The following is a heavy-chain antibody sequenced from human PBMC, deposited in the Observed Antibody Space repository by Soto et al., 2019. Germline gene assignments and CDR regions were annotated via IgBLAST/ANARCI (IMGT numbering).Heavy chain of an antibody. D-gene: IGHD5-18*01. Sequence: QVQLQESGPGLVKPSQTLSLTCTVSGGSISSGGYYWSWIRQHPGKGLEWIGYIYYSGSTYYNPSLMSRATISVDTSMNQLHLQLSSVTAADTAVYYCACTYEGSYGTFDYWGQGTLVSVSS. J-gene: IGHJ4*02. V-gene: IGHV4-31*03. CDR1: GGSISSGGYY. CDR3: ACTYEGSYGTFDY. CDR2: IYYSGST.